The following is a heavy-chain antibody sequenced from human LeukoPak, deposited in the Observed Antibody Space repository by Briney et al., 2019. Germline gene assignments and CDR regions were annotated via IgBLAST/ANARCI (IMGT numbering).Heavy chain of an antibody. CDR3: ARDYSGYDGFDY. CDR1: GYTFTSYY. D-gene: IGHD5-12*01. V-gene: IGHV1-46*01. CDR2: INPSGGST. J-gene: IGHJ4*02. Sequence: ASVKVSCKASGYTFTSYYMHWVRQAPGQGLEWMGIINPSGGSTSYAQKFQGRVTMTTDTSTSTAYMELRSLRSDDTAVYYCARDYSGYDGFDYWGQGTLVTVSS.